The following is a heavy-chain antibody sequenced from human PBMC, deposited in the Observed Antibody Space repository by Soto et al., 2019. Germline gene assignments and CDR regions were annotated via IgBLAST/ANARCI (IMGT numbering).Heavy chain of an antibody. Sequence: ELQRVESGGGLIQPGGSLRLSCAASGFTVSDNYMSWVRQAPGKGLEWVSLIYTGGSTYYADSVKGRFTISRDNSKNTLYLQMPGLRAEDTAVYYCARGLGNGDFGDPGDYWGQGTLVTVSS. D-gene: IGHD4-17*01. CDR3: ARGLGNGDFGDPGDY. J-gene: IGHJ4*02. CDR2: IYTGGST. V-gene: IGHV3-53*01. CDR1: GFTVSDNY.